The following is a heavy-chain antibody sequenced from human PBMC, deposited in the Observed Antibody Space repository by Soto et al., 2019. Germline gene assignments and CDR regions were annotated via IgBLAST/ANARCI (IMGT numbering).Heavy chain of an antibody. CDR3: AKDATDSSSWYMSAFDI. CDR2: ISWNSGSI. J-gene: IGHJ3*02. D-gene: IGHD6-13*01. Sequence: GGSLRLSCAASGFTFDDYAMHWVRQAPAKGLEWVSGISWNSGSIGYADSVKGRFTISRDNAKNSLYLQMNSLRAEDTALYYCAKDATDSSSWYMSAFDIWGQGTMVTVSS. V-gene: IGHV3-9*01. CDR1: GFTFDDYA.